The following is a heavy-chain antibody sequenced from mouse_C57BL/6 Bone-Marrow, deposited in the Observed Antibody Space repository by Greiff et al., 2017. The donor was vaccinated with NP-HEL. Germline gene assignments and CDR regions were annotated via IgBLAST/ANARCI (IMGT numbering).Heavy chain of an antibody. J-gene: IGHJ2*01. CDR1: GYTFTSYG. D-gene: IGHD1-1*01. Sequence: QVQLKQSGAELARPGASVKLSCKASGYTFTSYGISWVKQRTGQGLEWIGEIYPRSGNTYYNEKFKGKATLTADKSSSTAYMELRSLTSEDSAVYFCARCHYGSRDYFDYWGQGTTLTVSS. CDR2: IYPRSGNT. CDR3: ARCHYGSRDYFDY. V-gene: IGHV1-81*01.